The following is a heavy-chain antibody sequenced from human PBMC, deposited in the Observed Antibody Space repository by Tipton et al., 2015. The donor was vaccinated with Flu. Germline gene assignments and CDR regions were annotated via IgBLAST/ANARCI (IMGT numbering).Heavy chain of an antibody. CDR1: GYSISSGYY. J-gene: IGHJ4*02. CDR2: SYHSGST. V-gene: IGHV4-38-2*02. Sequence: TLSLTCTVSGYSISSGYYWVWIRQPPGKGLEWIGSSYHSGSTYYNPSLKSRVTISVDTSKNQFSLKLSSVTAADTAVYYCARVSKSVGATDYWGQGTLVTVSS. D-gene: IGHD1-26*01. CDR3: ARVSKSVGATDY.